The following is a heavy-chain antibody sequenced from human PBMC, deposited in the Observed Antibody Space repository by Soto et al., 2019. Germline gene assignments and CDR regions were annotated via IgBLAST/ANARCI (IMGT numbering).Heavy chain of an antibody. CDR2: ISGSGGST. D-gene: IGHD6-6*01. J-gene: IGHJ2*01. CDR1: GFTFSSYA. CDR3: AKDPGATLGSSSGWYFDL. Sequence: GGSLRLSCAASGFTFSSYAMSWVRQAPGKGLEWVSAISGSGGSTYYADSVKGRFTISRDNSKNTLYLQMNSLRAEDTAVYYCAKDPGATLGSSSGWYFDLWGRGTLVTVSS. V-gene: IGHV3-23*01.